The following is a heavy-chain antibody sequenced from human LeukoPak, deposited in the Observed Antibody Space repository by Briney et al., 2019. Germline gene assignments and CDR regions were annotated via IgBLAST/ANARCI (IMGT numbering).Heavy chain of an antibody. CDR1: GGSISSYY. CDR3: ARWMGAAADNYYFDY. Sequence: PSETLSLTCTVSGGSISSYYWSWIRQPPGKGLEWIGYIYYSGSTNYNPSLKSRVTISVDTSKNQFSLKLSSVTAADTAVYYCARWMGAAADNYYFDYWGQGTLVTVSS. J-gene: IGHJ4*02. CDR2: IYYSGST. D-gene: IGHD6-13*01. V-gene: IGHV4-59*08.